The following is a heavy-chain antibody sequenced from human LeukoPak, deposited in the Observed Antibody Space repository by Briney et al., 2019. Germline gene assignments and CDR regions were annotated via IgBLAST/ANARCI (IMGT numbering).Heavy chain of an antibody. CDR2: IYTSGST. D-gene: IGHD6-13*01. Sequence: SRTLSLTCTVSGGSISSGSYYWSWIRQPAGKGLEWIGRIYTSGSTNYNPSLKSRVTISVDTSKNQFSLKLSSVTAADTAVYYCARDVSSWAYYYYGMDVWGQGTTVTVSS. CDR1: GGSISSGSYY. J-gene: IGHJ6*02. V-gene: IGHV4-61*02. CDR3: ARDVSSWAYYYYGMDV.